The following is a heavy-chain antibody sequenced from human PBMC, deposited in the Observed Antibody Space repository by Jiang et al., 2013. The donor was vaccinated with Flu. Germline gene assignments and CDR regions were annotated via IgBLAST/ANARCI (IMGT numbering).Heavy chain of an antibody. CDR1: GYTFHNYA. J-gene: IGHJ4*02. Sequence: SVKVSCEASGYTFHNYAVTWVRQAPGQGLEWMGWISGYNGNTNYAQKLQGRLTMTTDTSTSTAYMELWSLRSDDTAVYYCAIRYRSSWWLDSWGQGTPVTVSS. CDR2: ISGYNGNT. D-gene: IGHD6-13*01. CDR3: AIRYRSSWWLDS. V-gene: IGHV1-18*01.